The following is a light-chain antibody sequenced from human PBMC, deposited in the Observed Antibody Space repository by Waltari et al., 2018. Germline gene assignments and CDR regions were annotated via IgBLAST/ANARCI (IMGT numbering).Light chain of an antibody. CDR2: EVS. V-gene: IGLV2-8*01. CDR1: SSDVGGYNY. CDR3: SSYAGSNNLYV. J-gene: IGLJ1*01. Sequence: QSALTQPPSASGSPGQSVTISCTGTSSDVGGYNYVSWYQQHPGQAPTLMSYEVSKRPSGVPDRFSGSKSGNTASLTVSGLQADDDADYYCSSYAGSNNLYVFGTGTKVTVL.